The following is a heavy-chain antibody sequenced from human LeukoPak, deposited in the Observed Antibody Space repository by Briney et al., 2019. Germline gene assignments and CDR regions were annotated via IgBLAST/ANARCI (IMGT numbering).Heavy chain of an antibody. V-gene: IGHV3-49*04. CDR3: TTPPDADSSWYAKGFDY. Sequence: GRSLRLSCTASGFTFGDYAMSWVRQAPGKGLEWVGFIRSKAYGGTTEYAASVKGRFTISRDDSKSIAYLQVNSLKTEDTAVYYCTTPPDADSSWYAKGFDYWGQGTLVTVSS. D-gene: IGHD6-13*01. J-gene: IGHJ4*02. CDR1: GFTFGDYA. CDR2: IRSKAYGGTT.